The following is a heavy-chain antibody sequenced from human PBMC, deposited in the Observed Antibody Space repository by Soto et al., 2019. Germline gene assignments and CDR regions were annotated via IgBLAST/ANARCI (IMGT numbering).Heavy chain of an antibody. Sequence: EVQLVESGGDLVQPGGSLRLSCAASGFTFSSYSMNWVRQAPGKGLEWVSYVSSTSSAIYYADFVEGRFTIARDNAKNSLYLQMNSLRGEGTAIYYCAIDGGANCYEIDYWGRGTLVTVSS. J-gene: IGHJ4*02. CDR1: GFTFSSYS. D-gene: IGHD2-15*01. CDR3: AIDGGANCYEIDY. CDR2: VSSTSSAI. V-gene: IGHV3-48*01.